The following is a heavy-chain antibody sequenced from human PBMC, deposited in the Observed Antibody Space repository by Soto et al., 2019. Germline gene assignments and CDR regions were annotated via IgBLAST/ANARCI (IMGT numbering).Heavy chain of an antibody. J-gene: IGHJ6*02. CDR1: GGTFSSYA. D-gene: IGHD3-10*01. Sequence: ASVKVSCKAPGGTFSSYAISWVRQAPGQGLEWMGGIIPIFGTANYAQKFQGRVTITADESTSTAYMELSSLRSEDTAVYYCASGLSMVRAYYYYYHGMDVWGQGTTVTVSS. V-gene: IGHV1-69*13. CDR2: IIPIFGTA. CDR3: ASGLSMVRAYYYYYHGMDV.